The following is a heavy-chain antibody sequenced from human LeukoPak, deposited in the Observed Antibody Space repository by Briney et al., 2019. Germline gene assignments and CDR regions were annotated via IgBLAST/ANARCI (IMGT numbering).Heavy chain of an antibody. V-gene: IGHV3-30*02. CDR3: ARGDYDILTGYLPFDY. J-gene: IGHJ4*02. CDR2: IRYDGSNK. D-gene: IGHD3-9*01. Sequence: GGSLRLSCAASGFTFSSYGMHWVRQAPGKGLEWVAFIRYDGSNKYYADSVKGRFTISRDNSKNTLYLQMNSLRAEDTAVYYCARGDYDILTGYLPFDYWGQGTLVTVSS. CDR1: GFTFSSYG.